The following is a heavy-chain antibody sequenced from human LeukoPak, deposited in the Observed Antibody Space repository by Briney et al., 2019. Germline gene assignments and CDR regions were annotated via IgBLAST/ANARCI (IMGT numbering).Heavy chain of an antibody. CDR3: ARRASLCCRFES. Sequence: SETLSLTCTVSGGSISSYYWSWIRQPPGKGLEWSGSVYYRGSTYYNPSLKSRVTISVDTSKNIFSLKLNSVTAADTAVYYCARRASLCCRFESWGQGSLVTVSS. CDR2: VYYRGST. J-gene: IGHJ4*02. CDR1: GGSISSYY. D-gene: IGHD2-15*01. V-gene: IGHV4-59*05.